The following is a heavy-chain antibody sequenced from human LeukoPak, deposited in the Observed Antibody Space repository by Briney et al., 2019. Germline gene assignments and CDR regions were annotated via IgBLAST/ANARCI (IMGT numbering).Heavy chain of an antibody. V-gene: IGHV3-30*18. CDR2: ISNDGSNK. Sequence: GGSLRLSCAASGFTFSSYGMHWVRQAPGKGLEWVAVISNDGSNKYYADSVKGRFTISRDNSKNTLYLQMNSLRAEDTAVYYCAKGWGAFDIWGQGTMVTVSS. CDR1: GFTFSSYG. J-gene: IGHJ3*02. CDR3: AKGWGAFDI. D-gene: IGHD3-16*01.